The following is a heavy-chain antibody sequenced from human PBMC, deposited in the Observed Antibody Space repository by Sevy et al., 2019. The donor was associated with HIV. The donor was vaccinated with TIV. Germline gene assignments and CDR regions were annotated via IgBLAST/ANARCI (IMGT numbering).Heavy chain of an antibody. CDR2: ITDSGGDT. J-gene: IGHJ4*02. CDR3: VREGPYGDSSFDY. D-gene: IGHD4-17*01. Sequence: GGSLRLSCAASGFTFSSYAMSWVRQAPGKGLEWVSGITDSGGDTYYGDSVKGRFTISRDKSKNTVSLQMNCLRAEDTAIYYCVREGPYGDSSFDYWGQGALVTVSS. CDR1: GFTFSSYA. V-gene: IGHV3-23*01.